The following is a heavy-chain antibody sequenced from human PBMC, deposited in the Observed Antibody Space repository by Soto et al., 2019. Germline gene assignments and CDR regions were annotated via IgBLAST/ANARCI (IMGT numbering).Heavy chain of an antibody. D-gene: IGHD6-19*01. CDR1: GGSVNSGSYY. Sequence: SETLSLTCTVSGGSVNSGSYYWSWIRQPPGKGLEWIGYINYSGTTKTNTSLKNQVTISIDTSKNQFSLRLNSVTAADTAVYYCARVRYRYSSGSYYYYGMDVWGQGTTVTVSS. CDR3: ARVRYRYSSGSYYYYGMDV. V-gene: IGHV4-61*01. J-gene: IGHJ6*02. CDR2: INYSGTT.